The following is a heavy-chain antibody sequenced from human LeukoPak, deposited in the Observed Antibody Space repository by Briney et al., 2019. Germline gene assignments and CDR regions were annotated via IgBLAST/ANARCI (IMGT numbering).Heavy chain of an antibody. CDR1: GFTFSSDS. J-gene: IGHJ3*02. CDR2: ISSSSSYI. D-gene: IGHD1-26*01. CDR3: ARDEWGDAFDI. Sequence: GGSLRLSCAASGFTFSSDSMNWVRQAPGKGLEWVSSISSSSSYIHSADSVRGRFTISRDNAKNSLFLQMNSQRAEDTAVYYCARDEWGDAFDIWGQGTMVTVFS. V-gene: IGHV3-21*01.